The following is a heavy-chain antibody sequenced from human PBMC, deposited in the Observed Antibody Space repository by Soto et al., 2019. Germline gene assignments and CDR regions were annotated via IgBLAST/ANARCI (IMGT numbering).Heavy chain of an antibody. CDR2: IYSGGST. D-gene: IGHD5-18*01. CDR1: RDTVMSNY. J-gene: IGHJ4*01. V-gene: IGHV3-66*04. CDR3: ARHGYNYGGGYFDY. Sequence: LCCAASRDTVMSNYVGGLLKKTGKGLEWVSVIYSGGSTYYADSVKGRFTISRDNSKNTLYLQMNSLRAEDTVVYYCARHGYNYGGGYFDYWGHGTLVTVSS.